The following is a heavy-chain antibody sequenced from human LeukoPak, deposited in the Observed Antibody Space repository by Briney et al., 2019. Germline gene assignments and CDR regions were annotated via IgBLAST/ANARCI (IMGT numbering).Heavy chain of an antibody. CDR1: GGSISSGGYY. Sequence: PSQTLSLTCTVSGGSISSGGYYWSWIRQHPGKGLEWIGYIYYSGSTHYNPSLKSRVTISVDTSKNQISLKLSSVTAADTAVYYCARARSGYPDFDYWGQGTLVTVSS. V-gene: IGHV4-31*03. J-gene: IGHJ4*02. D-gene: IGHD3-22*01. CDR3: ARARSGYPDFDY. CDR2: IYYSGST.